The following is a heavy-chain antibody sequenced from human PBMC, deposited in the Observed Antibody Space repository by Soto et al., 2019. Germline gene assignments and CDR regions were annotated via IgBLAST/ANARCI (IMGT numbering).Heavy chain of an antibody. J-gene: IGHJ4*02. CDR1: VDSINSSHW. Sequence: AETLSLTCAVSVDSINSSHWWIFVRQPPEKGLEWIGQISHSGNTNYNPSLTSRVTISVDKSKNHFSLKLTSVTAADTAVYYCAARHFWSRPWTDRRLDYWGQGTLVTVSS. D-gene: IGHD3-3*02. CDR2: ISHSGNT. V-gene: IGHV4-4*02. CDR3: AARHFWSRPWTDRRLDY.